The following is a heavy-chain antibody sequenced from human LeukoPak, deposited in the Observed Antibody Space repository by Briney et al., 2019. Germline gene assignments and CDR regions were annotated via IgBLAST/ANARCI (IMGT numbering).Heavy chain of an antibody. V-gene: IGHV3-64D*06. CDR3: VKTSSTYYGEY. J-gene: IGHJ1*01. CDR2: ISSNGHST. D-gene: IGHD3-10*01. Sequence: PGGSLRLSCSASGFTFSDYAMHCVRQAPEKGLEYVSAISSNGHSTYYADSVKGRFTISRDNSKNTLYLQMSSLSAEDTAVYYSVKTSSTYYGEYWGQGTLVTVSS. CDR1: GFTFSDYA.